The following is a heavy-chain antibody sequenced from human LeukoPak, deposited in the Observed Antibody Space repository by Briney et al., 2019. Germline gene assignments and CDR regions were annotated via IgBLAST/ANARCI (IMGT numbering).Heavy chain of an antibody. CDR1: GFTFSSYS. V-gene: IGHV3-21*01. CDR3: ARGQGYCSGGSCTDDAFDI. Sequence: GGSLRLSCAASGFTFSSYSMNWVRQAPGKGLEWVSSISSSSSSYIYYADSVKGRFTISRDNAKNSLYLQMNSLRAEDTAVYYCARGQGYCSGGSCTDDAFDIWGQGTMVTVSS. J-gene: IGHJ3*02. D-gene: IGHD2-15*01. CDR2: ISSSSSSYI.